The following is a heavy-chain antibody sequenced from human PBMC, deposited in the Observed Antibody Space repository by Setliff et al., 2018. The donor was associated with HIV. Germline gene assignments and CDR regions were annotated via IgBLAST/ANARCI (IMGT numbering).Heavy chain of an antibody. Sequence: GGSLRLSCAASGFTFSSYPMTWVRQAPGKGLEWVSAISNSSPGNTYYADSVRGRFTISRDNSKNTLFLQMNSLRAEDTAVYYCVREVVRTLDYWGQGTLVTVSS. CDR1: GFTFSSYP. CDR2: ISNSSPGNT. D-gene: IGHD2-15*01. V-gene: IGHV3-23*01. CDR3: VREVVRTLDY. J-gene: IGHJ4*02.